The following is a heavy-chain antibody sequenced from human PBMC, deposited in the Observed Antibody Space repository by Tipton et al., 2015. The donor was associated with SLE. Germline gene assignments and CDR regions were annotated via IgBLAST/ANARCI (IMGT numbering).Heavy chain of an antibody. CDR2: INYSGST. CDR1: GDSIGSRGYY. Sequence: TLSLTCTVSGDSIGSRGYYWGWLRQPPGKGLEWLGIINYSGSTYYTPPLKSRVTMSIDTSKNVISLKLSFVTAADTALYYCAKRGVVGATRWFDPWGQGTLVTVSS. D-gene: IGHD1-26*01. J-gene: IGHJ5*02. CDR3: AKRGVVGATRWFDP. V-gene: IGHV4-39*01.